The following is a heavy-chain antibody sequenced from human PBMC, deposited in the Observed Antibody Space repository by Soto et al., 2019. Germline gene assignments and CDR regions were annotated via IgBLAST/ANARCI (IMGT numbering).Heavy chain of an antibody. J-gene: IGHJ6*02. CDR1: GYSFTTYW. CDR3: ARLNTAMVSYYYGMDV. CDR2: IYPGDSDT. D-gene: IGHD5-18*01. Sequence: GESLKISCKGSGYSFTTYWIGWVRQMPGKGLEWMGIIYPGDSDTRYSPSFQGQVTISADKSISTAYLKWSSLKASDTVMYYCARLNTAMVSYYYGMDVWGQGTTVTVSS. V-gene: IGHV5-51*01.